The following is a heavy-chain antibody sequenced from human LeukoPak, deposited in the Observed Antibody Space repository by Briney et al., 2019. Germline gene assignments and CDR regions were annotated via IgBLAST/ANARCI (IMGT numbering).Heavy chain of an antibody. Sequence: SETLSLTCAVYGGSFSGYYWSWIRQPPGKGLEWIGYIYYSGSTYYNPSLKSRVTISVDTSKNQFPLKLSSVTAADTAVYYCARDPPICSSTSCHPYGMDVWGKGTTVTVSS. CDR1: GGSFSGYY. J-gene: IGHJ6*04. D-gene: IGHD2-2*01. CDR3: ARDPPICSSTSCHPYGMDV. V-gene: IGHV4-34*09. CDR2: IYYSGST.